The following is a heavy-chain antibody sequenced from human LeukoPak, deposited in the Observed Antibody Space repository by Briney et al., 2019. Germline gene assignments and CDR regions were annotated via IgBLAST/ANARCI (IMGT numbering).Heavy chain of an antibody. D-gene: IGHD1-26*01. CDR3: ARDRSGSGSYYYFDP. CDR1: GGPVNSYY. Sequence: SETLSLTCTVSGGPVNSYYWSWIRQPPGKGLEWIGYIYYSGNTNYNPSLESRVTISVDTSKNQFSLKLKSLTAADTAVYYCARDRSGSGSYYYFDPWGQGTLVTVSS. V-gene: IGHV4-59*02. J-gene: IGHJ5*02. CDR2: IYYSGNT.